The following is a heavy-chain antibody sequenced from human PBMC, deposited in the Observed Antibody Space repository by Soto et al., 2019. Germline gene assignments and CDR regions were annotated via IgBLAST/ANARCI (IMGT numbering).Heavy chain of an antibody. CDR1: GFTFSSYG. D-gene: IGHD4-17*01. J-gene: IGHJ4*02. CDR3: AKDATSITTVTTLDY. Sequence: GGSLRLSCAASGFTFSSYGMSWVRQAPGKGLEWVSGISGRGDSTYYADSVKGRFTISRDNSKNTMYLQMSSLRDEDTAVYYCAKDATSITTVTTLDYWGQGTLVTVSS. V-gene: IGHV3-23*01. CDR2: ISGRGDST.